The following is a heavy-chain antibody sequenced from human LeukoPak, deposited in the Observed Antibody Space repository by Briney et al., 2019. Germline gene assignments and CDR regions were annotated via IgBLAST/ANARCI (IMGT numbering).Heavy chain of an antibody. CDR3: ARDNWGATDY. Sequence: SETLSLTCTVSGGSISSYYWSWIRQPPGKGLEWIGYIYYSGSTNYNPSLKSRVTISVDTSKNQFSLKLSSWTAADTAVYYCARDNWGATDYWGQGTLVTVSS. D-gene: IGHD1-26*01. V-gene: IGHV4-59*01. CDR2: IYYSGST. CDR1: GGSISSYY. J-gene: IGHJ4*02.